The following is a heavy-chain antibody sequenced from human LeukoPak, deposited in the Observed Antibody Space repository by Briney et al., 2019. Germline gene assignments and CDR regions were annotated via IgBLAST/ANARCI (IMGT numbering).Heavy chain of an antibody. J-gene: IGHJ4*02. CDR2: IYSGGRT. Sequence: PGGSLRLSCAASGFTVSSNYMSWVRQAPGEGLEWVSVIYSGGRTYNADSVKGRFTISRDKSKNTLYLQMNSLRSEDTAVYYCAKDDYYDTSGYRDWGQGTLVTVSS. CDR1: GFTVSSNY. CDR3: AKDDYYDTSGYRD. D-gene: IGHD3-22*01. V-gene: IGHV3-66*01.